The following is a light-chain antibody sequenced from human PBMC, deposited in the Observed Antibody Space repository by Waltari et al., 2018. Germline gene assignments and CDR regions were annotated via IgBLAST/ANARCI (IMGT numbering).Light chain of an antibody. CDR2: DNN. V-gene: IGLV1-44*01. Sequence: QSVLTQPPSASGTPGQRVTISCSGSSSNIGSNTVNWYQQLPGTAPKLLIYDNNQRPSGVPARFSGSKSGTSASLAISGLQSEDEADYSCAAWDDSLNGPVFGGGTKLTVL. CDR3: AAWDDSLNGPV. J-gene: IGLJ3*02. CDR1: SSNIGSNT.